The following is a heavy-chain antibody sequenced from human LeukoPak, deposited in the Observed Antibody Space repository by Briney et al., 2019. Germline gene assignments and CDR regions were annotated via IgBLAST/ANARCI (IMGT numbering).Heavy chain of an antibody. CDR2: IKQDGSEK. V-gene: IGHV3-7*01. J-gene: IGHJ4*02. CDR1: DFSFGSFW. D-gene: IGHD5-18*01. CDR3: ARGGYSYGYKGFVDY. Sequence: GGSLRLSCAASDFSFGSFWMNWVRQAPGRGLEWVANIKQDGSEKYFVGSVKGRFTISRDNAKKSLYLQMNNLRAEDTAVYYCARGGYSYGYKGFVDYWGQGTLVTVSS.